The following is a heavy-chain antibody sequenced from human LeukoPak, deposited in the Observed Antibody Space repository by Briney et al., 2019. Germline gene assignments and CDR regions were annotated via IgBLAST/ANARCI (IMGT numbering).Heavy chain of an antibody. CDR3: AIIDSSSWYEATDYFDY. D-gene: IGHD6-13*01. Sequence: ASVKVSCKASGGTFSSYVISWVRQAPGQGLEWMGRIIPILGIANYAQKFQGRVTITADKSTSTAYMELSSLRSEDTAVYYCAIIDSSSWYEATDYFDYWGQGTLVTVSS. J-gene: IGHJ4*02. V-gene: IGHV1-69*04. CDR1: GGTFSSYV. CDR2: IIPILGIA.